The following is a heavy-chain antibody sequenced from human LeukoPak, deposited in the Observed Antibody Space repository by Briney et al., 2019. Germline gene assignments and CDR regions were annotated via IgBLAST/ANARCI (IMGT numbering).Heavy chain of an antibody. Sequence: GGSLRLSCAASGFTFSSYSMNWVRQAPGKGLEWVSSISSSSSYIYYADSVKGRFTISRDNAKNSLYLQMNSLRAEDTAVYYCARVSRGLEWLLGIFDYWGQGTLVTVSS. CDR3: ARVSRGLEWLLGIFDY. D-gene: IGHD3-3*01. V-gene: IGHV3-21*01. J-gene: IGHJ4*02. CDR1: GFTFSSYS. CDR2: ISSSSSYI.